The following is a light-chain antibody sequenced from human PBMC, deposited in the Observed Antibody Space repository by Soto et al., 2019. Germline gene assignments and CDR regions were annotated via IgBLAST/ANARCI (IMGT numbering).Light chain of an antibody. CDR2: DIT. CDR1: SSDIGAFNS. Sequence: QSALTQPPSASGSPGQSVTISCTGTSSDIGAFNSISWYQQYPGKAPKLIIFDITQRPSGVPDRFSGSKSANTASLTVSGLQDEDEADYHCSSHAGSNSLMVFGGGPKLTVL. V-gene: IGLV2-8*01. J-gene: IGLJ2*01. CDR3: SSHAGSNSLMV.